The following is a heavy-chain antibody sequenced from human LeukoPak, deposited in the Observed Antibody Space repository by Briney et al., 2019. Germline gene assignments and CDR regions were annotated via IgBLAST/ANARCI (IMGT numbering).Heavy chain of an antibody. CDR2: INHSGST. CDR3: AGAQSDIVVVPGAAYYYYYGMDV. CDR1: GASFSGYY. J-gene: IGHJ6*02. Sequence: SETLSLTCAVYGASFSGYYWSWIRQPPGKGLEWLGEINHSGSTNYNPSLKSRVTISVDTSKNQFSLKLSSVTAADTAVYYCAGAQSDIVVVPGAAYYYYYGMDVWGQETTVTVSS. V-gene: IGHV4-34*01. D-gene: IGHD2-2*01.